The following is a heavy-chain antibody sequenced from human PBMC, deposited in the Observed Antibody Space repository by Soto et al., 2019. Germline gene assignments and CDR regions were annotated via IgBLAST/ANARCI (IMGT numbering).Heavy chain of an antibody. J-gene: IGHJ6*02. CDR3: ARDQVVPAAMNYYYYGMDV. CDR2: INPNSGGT. Sequence: SVKVSCKASGYTFTGYYMHWVRQAPGQGLEWMGWINPNSGGTNYAQKFQGRVTMTRDTSISTAYMELSRLRSDDTAVYYCARDQVVPAAMNYYYYGMDVWGQGTTVTVS. D-gene: IGHD2-2*01. V-gene: IGHV1-2*02. CDR1: GYTFTGYY.